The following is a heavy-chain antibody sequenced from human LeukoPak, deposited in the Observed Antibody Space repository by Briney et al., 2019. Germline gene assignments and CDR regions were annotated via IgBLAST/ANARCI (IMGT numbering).Heavy chain of an antibody. D-gene: IGHD6-6*01. CDR2: INHSGST. CDR3: ARAPLRARRTPSLGWFDP. Sequence: PSETLSLTCAVYGGSFSGYYWSWIRQPPGKGLEWIGEINHSGSTNYNPSLKSRVTISVGTSKNQFSLKLSSVTAADTAVYYCARAPLRARRTPSLGWFDPWGQGTLVTVSS. CDR1: GGSFSGYY. V-gene: IGHV4-34*01. J-gene: IGHJ5*02.